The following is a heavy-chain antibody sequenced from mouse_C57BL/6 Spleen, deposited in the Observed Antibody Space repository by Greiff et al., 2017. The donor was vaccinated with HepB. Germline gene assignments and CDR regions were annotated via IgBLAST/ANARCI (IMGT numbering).Heavy chain of an antibody. J-gene: IGHJ2*01. CDR2: IYPGSGST. CDR3: ARGLITTVVGGY. V-gene: IGHV1-55*01. Sequence: QVHVKQSGAELVKPGASVKMSCKASGYTFTSYWITWVKQRPGQGLEWIGAIYPGSGSTNYNEKFKSKATLTVDTSSSTAYMQLSSLTSEDSAVYYCARGLITTVVGGYWGQGTTLTVSS. D-gene: IGHD1-1*01. CDR1: GYTFTSYW.